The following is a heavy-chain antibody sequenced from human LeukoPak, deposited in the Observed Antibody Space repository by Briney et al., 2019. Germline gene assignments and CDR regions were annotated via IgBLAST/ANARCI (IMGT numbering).Heavy chain of an antibody. D-gene: IGHD3-22*01. J-gene: IGHJ4*02. CDR2: INHSGST. CDR3: ARGYDSSAYYPFNY. V-gene: IGHV4-34*01. CDR1: GGSFSGYY. Sequence: SETLSLTCAVYGGSFSGYYWSWIRQPPGKGLEWIGEINHSGSTNYNPSLKNRVTISVDTSKNQFSLMLSSVTAADTAVYYCARGYDSSAYYPFNYWGQGTLVTVSS.